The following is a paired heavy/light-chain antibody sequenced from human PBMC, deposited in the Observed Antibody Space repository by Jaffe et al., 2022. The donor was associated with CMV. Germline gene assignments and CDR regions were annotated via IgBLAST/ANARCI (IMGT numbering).Heavy chain of an antibody. CDR3: AKGLGYCSGGSCYESYYYYYGMDV. CDR1: GFTVSSNY. V-gene: IGHV3-53*01. Sequence: EVQLVESGGGLIQPGGSLRLSCAASGFTVSSNYMSWVRQAPGKGLEWVSVIYSGGSTYYADSVKGRFTISRDNSKNTLYLQMNSLRAEDTAVYYCAKGLGYCSGGSCYESYYYYYGMDVWGQGTTVTVSS. D-gene: IGHD2-15*01. J-gene: IGHJ6*02. CDR2: IYSGGST.
Light chain of an antibody. CDR2: AAS. V-gene: IGKV1-9*01. J-gene: IGKJ5*01. CDR3: QQLNSYVT. CDR1: QGISSY. Sequence: DIQLTQSPSFLSASVGDRVTITCRASQGISSYLAWYQQKPGKAPKLLIYAASTLQSGVPSRFSGSGSGTEFTLTISSLQPEDFATYYCQQLNSYVTFGQGTRLEIK.